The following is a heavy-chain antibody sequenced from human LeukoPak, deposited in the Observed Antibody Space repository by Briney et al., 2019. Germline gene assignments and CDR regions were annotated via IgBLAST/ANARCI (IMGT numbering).Heavy chain of an antibody. CDR1: GFTFTDYY. D-gene: IGHD6-13*01. CDR2: IYPKSRDT. CDR3: ARDEAADGTNALDV. J-gene: IGHJ3*01. Sequence: ASVKVSCKASGFTFTDYYMHWVRQAPGQGLEWMGYIYPKSRDTNYEQNFQGRVTMTSDTSMSTVYMELTGLRSEDTAVYYCARDEAADGTNALDVWGQGTMVTVSS. V-gene: IGHV1-2*02.